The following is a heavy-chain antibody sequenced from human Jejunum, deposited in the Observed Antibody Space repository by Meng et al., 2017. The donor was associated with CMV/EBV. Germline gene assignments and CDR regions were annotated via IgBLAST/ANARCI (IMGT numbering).Heavy chain of an antibody. Sequence: QGQLQESGPGLLKPSAPLSLTWDVSGGSTRNDQWWSWVRQAPGKGLEWIGEIYHSVRTNYNPSVKSRVSMSVDKSQNHFSLRLSSVTAADTAVYYCTTLYGDSISWGQGTLVTVSS. CDR2: IYHSVRT. CDR3: TTLYGDSIS. D-gene: IGHD4-17*01. V-gene: IGHV4-4*02. CDR1: GGSTRNDQW. J-gene: IGHJ4*02.